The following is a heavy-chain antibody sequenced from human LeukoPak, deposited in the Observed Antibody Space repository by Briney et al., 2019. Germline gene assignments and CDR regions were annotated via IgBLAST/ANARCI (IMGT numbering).Heavy chain of an antibody. D-gene: IGHD2-2*01. Sequence: ASVKVSCNASGYTFTGYYMHWVRQAPGQGLEWMGWINPNSGGTNYAQKFQGRVTMTRDTSISTAYMELSRLRSDDTAVYYCARGPLVSHRFDPWGQGTLVTVSS. V-gene: IGHV1-2*02. J-gene: IGHJ5*02. CDR1: GYTFTGYY. CDR3: ARGPLVSHRFDP. CDR2: INPNSGGT.